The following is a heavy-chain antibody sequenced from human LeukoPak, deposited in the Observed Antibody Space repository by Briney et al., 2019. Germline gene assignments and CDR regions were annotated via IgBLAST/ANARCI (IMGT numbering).Heavy chain of an antibody. CDR2: IYYSGST. D-gene: IGHD6-19*01. CDR1: GGSISTYY. Sequence: SETLSLTCTVSGGSISTYYWSWIRQPPGKGLEWIGYIYYSGSTNYNPSLKSRVTISVDTSKNQFSLKLSSVTAADTAVYYCARIGIAVAGTVDYWGQGTLVTVSS. CDR3: ARIGIAVAGTVDY. V-gene: IGHV4-59*08. J-gene: IGHJ4*02.